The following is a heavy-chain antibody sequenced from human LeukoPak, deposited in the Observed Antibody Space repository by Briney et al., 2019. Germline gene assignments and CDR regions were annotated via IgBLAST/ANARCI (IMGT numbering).Heavy chain of an antibody. CDR2: IYYSGST. Sequence: SETLSLTCTVSGGSISSSSYYWGWIRQPPGKGLEWIGSIYYSGSTYYNPSLKSRVTISVDTSKNQFSLKLSSVTAADTAVYYCARGTMIAEFDPWGQGTLVTVSS. J-gene: IGHJ5*02. CDR3: ARGTMIAEFDP. V-gene: IGHV4-39*07. D-gene: IGHD3-22*01. CDR1: GGSISSSSYY.